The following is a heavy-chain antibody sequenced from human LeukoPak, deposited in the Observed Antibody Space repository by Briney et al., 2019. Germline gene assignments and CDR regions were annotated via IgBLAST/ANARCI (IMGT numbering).Heavy chain of an antibody. CDR2: ISNDGNNK. CDR1: GFTFSSYG. Sequence: GGSLRLSCAASGFTFSSYGMNWVRQAPGKGLEWVAVISNDGNNKYYADSVKGRFTISRDNSKNTLYLQMNSLRAEDAAVYYCAKDGYYGSGTYPDYWGQGTLVTASS. CDR3: AKDGYYGSGTYPDY. V-gene: IGHV3-30*18. D-gene: IGHD3-10*01. J-gene: IGHJ4*02.